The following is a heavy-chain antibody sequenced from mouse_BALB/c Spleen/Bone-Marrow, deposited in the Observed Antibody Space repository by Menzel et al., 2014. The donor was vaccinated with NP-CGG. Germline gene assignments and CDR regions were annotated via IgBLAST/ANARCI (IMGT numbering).Heavy chain of an antibody. Sequence: EVQLQESGAELVKPGASVKLSCSASGFNIKDTYMHWVKQRPEQGLEWIGRIDPANGNTKYDPKFQDKATITADTSSNTVDLQLSSLTFEDTAVYYCARPEFAIYWYFDVWGAGTTVTVSS. V-gene: IGHV14-3*02. CDR1: GFNIKDTY. D-gene: IGHD1-3*01. CDR3: ARPEFAIYWYFDV. CDR2: IDPANGNT. J-gene: IGHJ1*01.